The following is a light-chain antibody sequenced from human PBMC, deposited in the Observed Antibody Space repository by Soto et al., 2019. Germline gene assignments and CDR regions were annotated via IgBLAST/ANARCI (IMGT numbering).Light chain of an antibody. CDR2: DVS. V-gene: IGLV2-14*03. CDR1: SSDVGAFNY. CDR3: NSYTSNNTYV. J-gene: IGLJ1*01. Sequence: QSALTQPASVSGSPGQAITISCSGTSSDVGAFNYVSWYQQHPGKAPKLMIYDVSNRPSGVSNRFSGSKSGNTASLTISGLRAEDEADCYCNSYTSNNTYVFGTATKVTVL.